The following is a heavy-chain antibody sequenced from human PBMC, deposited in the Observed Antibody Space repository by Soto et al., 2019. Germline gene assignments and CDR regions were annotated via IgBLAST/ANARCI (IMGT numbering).Heavy chain of an antibody. CDR2: IDPSDSYT. CDR1: GYSFTSFW. D-gene: IGHD5-12*01. J-gene: IGHJ4*02. Sequence: GESLKISCKGSGYSFTSFWISWGRPMPGKGLEWMGRIDPSDSYTSYSPSFQGHVTISADRSISTAYLQWSSLKASDTAMYYCARLERYTGYELHFDYWGQGTQVTVSS. V-gene: IGHV5-10-1*01. CDR3: ARLERYTGYELHFDY.